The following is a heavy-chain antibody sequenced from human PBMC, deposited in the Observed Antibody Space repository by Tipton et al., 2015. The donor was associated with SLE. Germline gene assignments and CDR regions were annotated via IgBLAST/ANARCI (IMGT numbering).Heavy chain of an antibody. D-gene: IGHD3-22*01. V-gene: IGHV4-59*01. CDR1: GGSFSVYY. J-gene: IGHJ4*02. CDR3: ARCPSSSGYYHHFDY. Sequence: SLTCAVYGGSFSVYYWSWIRQPPGKGPEWIGYIYYSGSTNYNPSLKSRVTISVDTSKNQFSLKLSSVTAADTAVYYCARCPSSSGYYHHFDYWGQGTLVTVSS. CDR2: IYYSGST.